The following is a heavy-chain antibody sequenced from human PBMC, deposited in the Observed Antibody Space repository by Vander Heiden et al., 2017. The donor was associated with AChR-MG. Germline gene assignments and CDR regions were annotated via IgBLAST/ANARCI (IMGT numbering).Heavy chain of an antibody. J-gene: IGHJ4*02. D-gene: IGHD3-22*01. Sequence: QLQLQESGPGLVKPSETLSLTCTVSGGATRSSSYYWGWIRQPPGKGLEWIGSLYYSGSTYYNPSLKSRVTISVDTSRNQFSLSLSSVTAADTAVYYCGRLVAYDNSGYSLVGGRFFDYWGQGILVTISS. V-gene: IGHV4-39*01. CDR1: GGATRSSSYY. CDR2: LYYSGST. CDR3: GRLVAYDNSGYSLVGGRFFDY.